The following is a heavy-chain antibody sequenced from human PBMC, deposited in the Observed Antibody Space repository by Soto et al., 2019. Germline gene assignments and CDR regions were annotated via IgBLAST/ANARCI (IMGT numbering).Heavy chain of an antibody. CDR3: TTRFCGGNGCYSDDFFDY. CDR2: VKSNNEGGTA. V-gene: IGHV3-15*01. D-gene: IGHD2-21*01. CDR1: GFTFSTTW. Sequence: EVQLVESGGGLVKAGGSLRLSCAASGFTFSTTWMSWVRQAPGKGLEWVARVKSNNEGGTADYAAPVKGRFTVSRDDSKSTLFLQMNSLGAEDTAVYYCTTRFCGGNGCYSDDFFDYWGQGTLVTVSS. J-gene: IGHJ4*02.